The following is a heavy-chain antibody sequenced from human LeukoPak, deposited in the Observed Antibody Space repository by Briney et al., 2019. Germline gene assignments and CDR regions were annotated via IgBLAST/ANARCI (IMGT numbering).Heavy chain of an antibody. CDR3: AKDQRYFDWSNFDY. Sequence: GGSPRLSCAASGFTLSSYGMHWVRQAPGKGLEWVAVISYDGSNKYYADSVKGRFTVSRDNSKNTLYLQMNSLTAEDTAVYYCAKDQRYFDWSNFDYWGQGTLVTVSS. J-gene: IGHJ4*02. V-gene: IGHV3-30*18. CDR1: GFTLSSYG. CDR2: ISYDGSNK. D-gene: IGHD3-9*01.